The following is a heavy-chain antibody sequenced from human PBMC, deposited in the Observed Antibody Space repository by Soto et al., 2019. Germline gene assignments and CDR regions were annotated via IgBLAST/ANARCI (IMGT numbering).Heavy chain of an antibody. Sequence: ASVKVSCKASGYAFTSYDMNWVRHPPGQGLEWMGGINTNTGNPTYAQGFTGRYVFTLATSVSTASLQICSLIAEVTDVYYCARDVARRDGYNRFDYWGQGTLVTVSS. J-gene: IGHJ4*02. CDR1: GYAFTSYD. D-gene: IGHD5-12*01. CDR2: INTNTGNP. V-gene: IGHV7-4-1*01. CDR3: ARDVARRDGYNRFDY.